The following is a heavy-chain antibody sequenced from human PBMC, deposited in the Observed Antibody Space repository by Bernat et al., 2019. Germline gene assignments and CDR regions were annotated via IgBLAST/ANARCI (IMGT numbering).Heavy chain of an antibody. J-gene: IGHJ4*02. CDR1: GFTFSSYG. V-gene: IGHV3-30*02. D-gene: IGHD4-11*01. Sequence: QVQLVESGGGVVQPGGSLRLSCAASGFTFSSYGMHWVRQAPGKGLEWVAFIRYDGSNKYYADSVKGRFTISRDNSKNTLYLQMNSPRAEDTAVYYCAKDPVYDYSNYVGDYWGQGTLVTVSS. CDR3: AKDPVYDYSNYVGDY. CDR2: IRYDGSNK.